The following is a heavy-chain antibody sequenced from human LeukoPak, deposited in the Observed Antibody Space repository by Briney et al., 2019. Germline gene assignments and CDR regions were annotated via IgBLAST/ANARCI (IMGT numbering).Heavy chain of an antibody. J-gene: IGHJ4*02. Sequence: GGSLRLSCAASGFTFSSYAMHWVRQAPGKGLEWVAVISYDGSNKYYADSVKGRFTISRDNSKNTLYLQMNSLRAEDTAVYYCARDPKYCSSTSCYGGFDYWGQGTLVTASS. V-gene: IGHV3-30*01. CDR2: ISYDGSNK. CDR3: ARDPKYCSSTSCYGGFDY. CDR1: GFTFSSYA. D-gene: IGHD2-2*01.